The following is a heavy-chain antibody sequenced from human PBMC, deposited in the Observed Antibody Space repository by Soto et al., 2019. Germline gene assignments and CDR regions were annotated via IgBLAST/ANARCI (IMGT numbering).Heavy chain of an antibody. J-gene: IGHJ6*02. Sequence: QVQLVQSGAEVKKPGASVKVSCKASGYTFSSYDINCVRQATGQGLEWMGWMNPNSGNTGYAQRFQGRVTLTWDSYNATDYMELTSLRSEDTAMYYCARGLNYSGMDVWGQGTPVTVSS. CDR3: ARGLNYSGMDV. V-gene: IGHV1-8*01. CDR2: MNPNSGNT. CDR1: GYTFSSYD.